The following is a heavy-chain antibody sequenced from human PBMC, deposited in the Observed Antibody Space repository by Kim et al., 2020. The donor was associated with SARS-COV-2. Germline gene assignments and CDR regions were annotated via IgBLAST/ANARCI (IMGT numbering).Heavy chain of an antibody. CDR2: IYYSGST. D-gene: IGHD3-3*01. CDR1: GGSISSGGYY. V-gene: IGHV4-31*03. CDR3: ARTYDFWSGYFDY. Sequence: SETLSLTCTVSGGSISSGGYYWSWIRQHPGKGLEWIGYIYYSGSTYYNPSLKSRVTISVDTSKNQFSLKLSSVTAADTAVYYCARTYDFWSGYFDYWGQGTLVTVSS. J-gene: IGHJ4*02.